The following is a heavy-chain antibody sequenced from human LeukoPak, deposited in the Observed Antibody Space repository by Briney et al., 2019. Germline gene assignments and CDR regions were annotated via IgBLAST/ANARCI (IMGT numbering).Heavy chain of an antibody. CDR2: IYHSGST. V-gene: IGHV4-4*02. D-gene: IGHD3-10*01. Sequence: SETLSLTCSVSGGSISNGNWWSWVRQPPGKGLEWVGEIYHSGSTNYNPSLKSRVTISVDKSRNQFSLKLSSVTAADTAVYYCARVLFGSGSSLDYWGQGTLVTVSS. CDR3: ARVLFGSGSSLDY. J-gene: IGHJ4*02. CDR1: GGSISNGNW.